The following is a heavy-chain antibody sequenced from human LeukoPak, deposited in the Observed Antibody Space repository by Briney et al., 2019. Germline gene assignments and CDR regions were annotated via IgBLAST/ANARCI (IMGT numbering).Heavy chain of an antibody. CDR1: GGSFSGYY. D-gene: IGHD3-22*01. J-gene: IGHJ4*02. Sequence: SETLSLTCAVYGGSFSGYYWSWIRQPPRKGLEWIGEINHSGSTNYNPSLKSRVTISVDTSKNQFSLKLSSVTAADTAVYYCARDAHYYDSSGYYYRFDYWGQGTLVTVSS. CDR3: ARDAHYYDSSGYYYRFDY. CDR2: INHSGST. V-gene: IGHV4-34*01.